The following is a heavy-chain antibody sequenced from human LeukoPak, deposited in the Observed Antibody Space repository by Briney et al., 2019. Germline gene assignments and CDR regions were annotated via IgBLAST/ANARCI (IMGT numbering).Heavy chain of an antibody. J-gene: IGHJ6*03. CDR3: TTYVGAYSNWGDYYYYYMDV. V-gene: IGHV4-39*07. CDR1: GGSISSSSYY. Sequence: NPSETLSLTCTVSGGSISSSSYYWGWIRQPPGKGLEWIGSIYYSGSTYYNPSLKSRVTISVDTSKNQFSLKLSSVTAADTAVYYCTTYVGAYSNWGDYYYYYMDVWGKGTTVTVSS. CDR2: IYYSGST. D-gene: IGHD4-11*01.